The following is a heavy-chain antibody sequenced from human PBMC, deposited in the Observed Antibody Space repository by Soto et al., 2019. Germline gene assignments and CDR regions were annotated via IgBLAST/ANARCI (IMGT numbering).Heavy chain of an antibody. CDR2: ITYDGSTK. V-gene: IGHV3-30-3*01. J-gene: IGHJ6*02. D-gene: IGHD3-3*01. CDR1: GLSFGDDA. CDR3: ARDVGTQMDFWSTSGMDV. Sequence: QVHLVESGGGVVQPGRPLRLSCAASGLSFGDDAMHWVRQAPGKGLEWVAVITYDGSTKNYADSVRGRFTISRDNSKSTLYLHMDSLITDDTAVYYCARDVGTQMDFWSTSGMDVWGQWTTVTVSS.